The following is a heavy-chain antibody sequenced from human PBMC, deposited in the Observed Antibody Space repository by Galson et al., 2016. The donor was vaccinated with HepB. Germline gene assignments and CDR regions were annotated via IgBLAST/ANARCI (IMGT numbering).Heavy chain of an antibody. CDR3: ARAGSAWSLVAFDI. CDR2: IIPIFRAP. D-gene: IGHD6-19*01. V-gene: IGHV1-69*01. CDR1: GGTFKRFA. J-gene: IGHJ3*02. Sequence: SGGTFKRFAFSWVRQAPGQGLEWLGGIIPIFRAPKYAQKFQGRVTITADESTTTAYMELSSLRSEDTAVYYCARAGSAWSLVAFDIWGQGTMVTVSS.